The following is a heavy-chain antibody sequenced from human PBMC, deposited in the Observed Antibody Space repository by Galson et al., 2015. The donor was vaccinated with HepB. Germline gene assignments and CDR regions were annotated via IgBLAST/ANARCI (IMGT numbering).Heavy chain of an antibody. Sequence: SLRLSCAASGFTFSSYWMHWVRQAPGKGLVWVSRINSDGSSTSYAYNVKGRFTISRDNAKNTLYLQMNSLRAEDTAVYYCASIDCGGDSEIWSDYYGMDVWGQGTTVTVSS. V-gene: IGHV3-74*01. CDR2: INSDGSST. CDR1: GFTFSSYW. D-gene: IGHD2-21*02. J-gene: IGHJ6*02. CDR3: ASIDCGGDSEIWSDYYGMDV.